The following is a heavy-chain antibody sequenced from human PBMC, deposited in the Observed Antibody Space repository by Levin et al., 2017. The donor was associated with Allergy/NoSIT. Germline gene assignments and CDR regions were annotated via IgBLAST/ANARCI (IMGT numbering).Heavy chain of an antibody. J-gene: IGHJ4*02. V-gene: IGHV3-30*18. Sequence: PGGSLRLSCTASGFTFSRSGMHWVRQAPGKGLEWVAYIAYDGSTTYSADSVKGRFTIARDNRRNTLYLHMSSLRPQDTALYYCAKESTRVRGFDSWGQGALVSVSS. CDR1: GFTFSRSG. D-gene: IGHD2-15*01. CDR2: IAYDGSTT. CDR3: AKESTRVRGFDS.